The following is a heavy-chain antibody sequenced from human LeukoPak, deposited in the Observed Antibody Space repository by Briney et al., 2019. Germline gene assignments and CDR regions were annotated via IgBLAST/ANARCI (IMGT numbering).Heavy chain of an antibody. CDR1: GGTFSSYA. Sequence: SVKVSCKASGGTFSSYAISWVRQAPGQGLEWMGGIIPIFGTANYAQKLQGRVTMTTDTSTSTAYMELRSLRSDDTAVYYCARENCGGSTSCYAGEDHSLYYYYYGMDVWGQGTTVTVSS. D-gene: IGHD2-2*01. V-gene: IGHV1-69*05. CDR2: IIPIFGTA. J-gene: IGHJ6*02. CDR3: ARENCGGSTSCYAGEDHSLYYYYYGMDV.